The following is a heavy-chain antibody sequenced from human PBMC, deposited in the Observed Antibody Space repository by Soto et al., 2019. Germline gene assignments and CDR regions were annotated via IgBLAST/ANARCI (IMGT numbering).Heavy chain of an antibody. Sequence: QVQLVESGGGVVQPGRSLRLSCAASGFTFSSYGMHWVRQAPGKGLEWVAVISYDGSNKYYADSVKGRFTISRDNSKNTLYLEMNSLRAEDTAVYYCAKDFSYYDSSGYPLPDYWGQGTLVTVSS. CDR2: ISYDGSNK. J-gene: IGHJ4*02. D-gene: IGHD3-22*01. V-gene: IGHV3-30*18. CDR3: AKDFSYYDSSGYPLPDY. CDR1: GFTFSSYG.